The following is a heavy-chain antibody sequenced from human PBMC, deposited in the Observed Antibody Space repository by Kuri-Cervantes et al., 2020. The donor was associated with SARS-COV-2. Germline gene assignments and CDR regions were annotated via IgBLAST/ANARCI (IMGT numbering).Heavy chain of an antibody. J-gene: IGHJ4*02. CDR3: ARHPYYYDSSGYHFDY. CDR1: GYSISGGWY. CDR2: VLYSGKT. D-gene: IGHD3-22*01. Sequence: SETLSLTCEVSGYSISGGWYWGWVRQPPGKGLEWIGSVLYSGKTYYNPSLKSRATTSVDVSKNQFFLKLTSVTAADTAVYYCARHPYYYDSSGYHFDYWGQGTLVTVSS. V-gene: IGHV4-38-2*01.